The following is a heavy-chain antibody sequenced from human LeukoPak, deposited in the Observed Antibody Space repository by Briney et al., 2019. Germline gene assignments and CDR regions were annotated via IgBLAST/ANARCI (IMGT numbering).Heavy chain of an antibody. CDR2: TNRDDSDT. J-gene: IGHJ4*02. CDR1: GFTFSGYW. D-gene: IGHD3-22*01. V-gene: IGHV3-74*01. CDR3: ARSADYFDTIGQDY. Sequence: GWSLRLSRAASGFTFSGYWMHWVRQAPGKGLVWVSRTNRDDSDTSYAESVKGRFTISRDKAKSTLYLQMNSLRVEDTAVYYCARSADYFDTIGQDYWGQGTLVTVSS.